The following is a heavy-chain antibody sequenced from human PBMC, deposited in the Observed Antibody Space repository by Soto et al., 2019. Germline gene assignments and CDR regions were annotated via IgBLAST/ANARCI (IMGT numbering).Heavy chain of an antibody. CDR2: ISWDGGST. CDR3: AKGDGASYCSSSSCSIDY. V-gene: IGHV3-43*01. Sequence: SLRLSCAASGFTFDDYTMHWVRQAPGKGLEWVSLISWDGGSTYYADSVKGRFTISRDNTKNSLYVQMNSLRTEDTALYYCAKGDGASYCSSSSCSIDYWGQGTLVTVSS. CDR1: GFTFDDYT. J-gene: IGHJ4*02. D-gene: IGHD2-2*01.